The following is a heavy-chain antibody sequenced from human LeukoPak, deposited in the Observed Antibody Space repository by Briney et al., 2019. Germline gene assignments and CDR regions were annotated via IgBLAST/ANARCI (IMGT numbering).Heavy chain of an antibody. CDR2: INHSGST. CDR1: GGSFSGYY. V-gene: IGHV4-34*01. D-gene: IGHD6-13*01. CDR3: ARGTRSSSSDY. J-gene: IGHJ4*02. Sequence: PSETLSLTCAVYGGSFSGYYWSWIRQPPGKGLEWIGEINHSGSTNYNPSLKSRVTISVDTSKNQSSLKLSSVTAADTAVYYCARGTRSSSSDYWGQGTLVTVSS.